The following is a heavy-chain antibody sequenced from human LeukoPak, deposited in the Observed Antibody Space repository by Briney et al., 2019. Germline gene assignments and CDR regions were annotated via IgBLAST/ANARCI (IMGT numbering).Heavy chain of an antibody. J-gene: IGHJ4*02. CDR3: ARGYDSSGYYYFDY. Sequence: PGGSLRLSCAASGFTFSSYSMNWVRQAPGKGLEWVSFITSSSSYIYYADSVKGRFTISRDNAKNSLYLQMNSLRAEDTAVYYCARGYDSSGYYYFDYWGQGTLVTVSS. CDR2: ITSSSSYI. D-gene: IGHD3-22*01. CDR1: GFTFSSYS. V-gene: IGHV3-21*01.